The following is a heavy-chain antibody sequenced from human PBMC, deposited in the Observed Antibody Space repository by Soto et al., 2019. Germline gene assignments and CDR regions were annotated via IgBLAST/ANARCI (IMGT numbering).Heavy chain of an antibody. D-gene: IGHD3-3*01. CDR3: ARGGFLEWLGGSFDY. Sequence: ASVKVSCKASGGTFSSYAISWVRQAPGQGLEWMGGIIPIFGTANYAQKFQGRVTITADESTSTAYMELSSLRSEDTAVYYCARGGFLEWLGGSFDYWGQGTRVTVSS. CDR2: IIPIFGTA. V-gene: IGHV1-69*13. CDR1: GGTFSSYA. J-gene: IGHJ4*02.